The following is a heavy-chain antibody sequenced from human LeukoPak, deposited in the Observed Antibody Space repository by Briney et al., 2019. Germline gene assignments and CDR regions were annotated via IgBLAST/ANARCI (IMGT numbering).Heavy chain of an antibody. D-gene: IGHD2-2*01. V-gene: IGHV3-30*02. CDR2: IRYDGSNK. CDR3: AKVYCSSTSCTNWFDP. Sequence: GGSLRLSCAASGFTFSSYGMHWARQAPGKGLEWVAFIRYDGSNKYYADSVKGRFTISRDNSKNTLYLQMNSLRAEDTAVYYCAKVYCSSTSCTNWFDPWGQGTLVTVSS. J-gene: IGHJ5*02. CDR1: GFTFSSYG.